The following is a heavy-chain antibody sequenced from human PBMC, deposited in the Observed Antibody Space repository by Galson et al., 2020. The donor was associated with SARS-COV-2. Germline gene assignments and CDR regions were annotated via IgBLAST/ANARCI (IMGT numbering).Heavy chain of an antibody. V-gene: IGHV4-34*01. J-gene: IGHJ5*02. Sequence: SETLSLTCAVYGGSFSGYYWSWIRQPPGKGLEWIGEINHSGSTNYNPSLKSRVTISVDTSKNQFSLKLSSVTAADTAVYYCARAGYSSSWYGLKCWFDPWGQGTLVTVSS. CDR3: ARAGYSSSWYGLKCWFDP. CDR1: GGSFSGYY. D-gene: IGHD6-13*01. CDR2: INHSGST.